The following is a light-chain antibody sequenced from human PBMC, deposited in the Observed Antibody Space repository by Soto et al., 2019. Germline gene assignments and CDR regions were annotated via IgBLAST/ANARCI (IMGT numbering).Light chain of an antibody. CDR3: QQSYSTPRT. V-gene: IGKV1-39*01. Sequence: DIQMTQSPSSLSASVGDRVTITCRASQTISNYLNWYQQKPAKAPKLLIYAASSLQSGVPSRFSGSGSGTDFTLTISSLQPEDFATYYCQQSYSTPRTFGQGTKVEIK. J-gene: IGKJ1*01. CDR2: AAS. CDR1: QTISNY.